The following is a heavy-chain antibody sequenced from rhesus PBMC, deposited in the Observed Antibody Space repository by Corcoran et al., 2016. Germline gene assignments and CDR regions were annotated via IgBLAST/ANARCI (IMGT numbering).Heavy chain of an antibody. J-gene: IGHJ6*01. V-gene: IGHV3S25*01. CDR1: GFTFSSYW. D-gene: IGHD6-25*01. CDR3: AIGQHSGSWQYGFDS. Sequence: EVQLVESGGGLAKPGGSLRLSCAASGFTFSSYWMNWVRQAPGTGLAWVSAIKRGGCKTYYEDSGKGRFTTTRENSKNPPSLEMNSRRAEDTAGYYGAIGQHSGSWQYGFDSWGQGVVVTVSS. CDR2: IKRGGCKT.